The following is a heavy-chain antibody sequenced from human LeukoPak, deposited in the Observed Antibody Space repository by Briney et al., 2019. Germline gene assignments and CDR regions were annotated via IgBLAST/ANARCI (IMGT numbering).Heavy chain of an antibody. V-gene: IGHV5-51*01. CDR1: GYSFSTFW. J-gene: IGHJ5*01. Sequence: GESLKISCKGSGYSFSTFWIAWVRQMPGKGLEWMGIIYPGDSDTRYNPSFQGQVTISADKSITTAYLQWSSLKASDTAMYYCPTTAKYSYAYDSWGQGTLVTVSS. D-gene: IGHD5-18*01. CDR3: PTTAKYSYAYDS. CDR2: IYPGDSDT.